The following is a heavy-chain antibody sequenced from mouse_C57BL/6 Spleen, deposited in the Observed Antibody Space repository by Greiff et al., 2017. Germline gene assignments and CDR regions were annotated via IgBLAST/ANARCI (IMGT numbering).Heavy chain of an antibody. D-gene: IGHD2-4*01. J-gene: IGHJ2*01. CDR1: GYTFTDYY. CDR3: ARRGYYDYDDFDY. CDR2: INPNNGGT. Sequence: EVQLQQSGPELVKPGASVKISCKASGYTFTDYYMNWVKQSHGKSLEWIGDINPNNGGTSYNQKFKGKATLTVDKSSSTAYMELRSLTSEDSAVYYCARRGYYDYDDFDYWGQGTTLTVSS. V-gene: IGHV1-26*01.